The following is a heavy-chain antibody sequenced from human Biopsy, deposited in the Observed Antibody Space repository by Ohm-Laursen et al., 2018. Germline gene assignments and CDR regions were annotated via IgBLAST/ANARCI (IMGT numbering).Heavy chain of an antibody. J-gene: IGHJ6*02. Sequence: SVKVSCKASGGNLRSYGISWVRQAPGQGLEWMGGTMPAFGVVNYGQNFEGRVTIDADDSTTTVDLSSLTSEDTAVYYCARGEAARVNDNYRYRLDHWGQGTTVVVSS. V-gene: IGHV1-69*13. CDR2: TMPAFGVV. CDR3: ARGEAARVNDNYRYRLDH. CDR1: GGNLRSYG. D-gene: IGHD6-6*01.